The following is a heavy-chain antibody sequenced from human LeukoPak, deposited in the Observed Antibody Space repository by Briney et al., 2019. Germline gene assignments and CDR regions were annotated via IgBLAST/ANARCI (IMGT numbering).Heavy chain of an antibody. D-gene: IGHD6-13*01. J-gene: IGHJ6*02. CDR2: IYYSGST. CDR3: ARVPITSAAGNHYYYYGMDV. Sequence: SETLSLTCTVSGGSISSYYWSWIRQPPGKGLEWIGYIYYSGSTYYNPSLKSRVTISVDTSKNQFSLKLSSVTAADTAVYYCARVPITSAAGNHYYYYGMDVWGQGTTVTVSS. CDR1: GGSISSYY. V-gene: IGHV4-59*12.